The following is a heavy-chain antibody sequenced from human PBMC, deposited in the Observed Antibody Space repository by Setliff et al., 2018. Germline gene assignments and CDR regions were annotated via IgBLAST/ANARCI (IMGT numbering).Heavy chain of an antibody. CDR1: GYTFTNYG. V-gene: IGHV1-18*01. J-gene: IGHJ3*01. CDR2: ISTYNGNT. D-gene: IGHD2-8*02. CDR3: AISTLSICTGGNCPNAFDV. Sequence: ASVKVSCKASGYTFTNYGITWVRQAPGQGLEWMGWISTYNGNTKSAQKFQGRFTMTTDTSTSTAYMELRSLGTDDTAVYYCAISTLSICTGGNCPNAFDVWGQGTVVTVSS.